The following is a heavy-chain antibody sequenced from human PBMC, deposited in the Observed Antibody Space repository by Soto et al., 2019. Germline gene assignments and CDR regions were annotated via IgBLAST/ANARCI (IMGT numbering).Heavy chain of an antibody. Sequence: SETLSLTCTVSGGSISSGDYYGIWIRHPPGKGLEYIGYIYYSGSTYYNPSLKSRVTISVDTSKNQFSLNLTSVTAADTAVYYCTRTAGNVYRLLFNYWGQGTLVTVYS. CDR2: IYYSGST. J-gene: IGHJ4*02. D-gene: IGHD2-21*02. CDR1: GGSISSGDYY. V-gene: IGHV4-30-4*01. CDR3: TRTAGNVYRLLFNY.